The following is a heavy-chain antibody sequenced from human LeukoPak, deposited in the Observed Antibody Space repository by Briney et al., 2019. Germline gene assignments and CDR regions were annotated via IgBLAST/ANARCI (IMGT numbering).Heavy chain of an antibody. Sequence: GGSLRLSCAASGFTFSSYWMHWVRQAPGKGLVWVSRINTDGSSTSYADSVKGRFTISRDNAKNSLYLQMNSLRAEDTAVYYCARAHYYDSSGFDYWGQGTLVTVSS. J-gene: IGHJ4*02. CDR3: ARAHYYDSSGFDY. CDR1: GFTFSSYW. V-gene: IGHV3-74*01. D-gene: IGHD3-22*01. CDR2: INTDGSST.